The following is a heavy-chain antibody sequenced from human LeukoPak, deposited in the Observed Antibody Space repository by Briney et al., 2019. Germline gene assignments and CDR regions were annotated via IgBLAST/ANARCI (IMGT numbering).Heavy chain of an antibody. D-gene: IGHD3/OR15-3a*01. CDR3: AKDHTLWAGAYYFDY. J-gene: IGHJ4*02. CDR2: ISNSGGRT. V-gene: IGHV3-23*01. Sequence: GGSLRLSCAASGLTFSTYAMSWVRQAPGEGLEWVSAISNSGGRTYYADSVKGRFAISRDNSKNTLYLQMNSLRAEDTATYYCAKDHTLWAGAYYFDYWGQGALVTVSS. CDR1: GLTFSTYA.